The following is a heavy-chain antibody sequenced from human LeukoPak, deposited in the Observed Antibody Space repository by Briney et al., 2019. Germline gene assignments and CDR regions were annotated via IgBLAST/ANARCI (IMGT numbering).Heavy chain of an antibody. CDR2: MFHSGST. CDR3: ARADAPIQLWPFDY. CDR1: GYSISSGYY. J-gene: IGHJ4*02. D-gene: IGHD5-18*01. Sequence: SETLSLTCTVSGYSISSGYYWGWIRQPPGKGLEWIGSMFHSGSTYYNPSLKSRVTISVDTSKNQFSLKLSSVTAADTAVYYCARADAPIQLWPFDYWGQGTLVTVSS. V-gene: IGHV4-38-2*02.